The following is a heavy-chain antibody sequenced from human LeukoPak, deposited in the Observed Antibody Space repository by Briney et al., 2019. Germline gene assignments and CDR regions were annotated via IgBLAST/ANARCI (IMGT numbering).Heavy chain of an antibody. CDR1: GFTFSSYG. CDR3: AKDGGGWLQLSFDY. V-gene: IGHV3-23*01. CDR2: ISASGGNT. D-gene: IGHD5-24*01. Sequence: GGSLRLSCAVSGFTFSSYGMSWVRQAPGKGLEWVSAISASGGNTYYADSVKGRFTISRDNSKNTLFLQMNSLRAEDTAVYYCAKDGGGWLQLSFDYWGQGTLVTVSS. J-gene: IGHJ4*02.